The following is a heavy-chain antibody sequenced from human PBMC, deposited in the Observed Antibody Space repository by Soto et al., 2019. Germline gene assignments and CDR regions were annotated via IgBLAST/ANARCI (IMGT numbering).Heavy chain of an antibody. J-gene: IGHJ4*02. CDR2: INAGKGNT. Sequence: ASVKVSCKASGYTFTSYAMHWVRQAPGQRLEWMGWINAGKGNTKYSQKFQGRVTITRDTSASTAYMALSSLRSEDTAVYYCARGLNGYLHYFDYWGQGTLVTVSS. V-gene: IGHV1-3*01. D-gene: IGHD5-18*01. CDR1: GYTFTSYA. CDR3: ARGLNGYLHYFDY.